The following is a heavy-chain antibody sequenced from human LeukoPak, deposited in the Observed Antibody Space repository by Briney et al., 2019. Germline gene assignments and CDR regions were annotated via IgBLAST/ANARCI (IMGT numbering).Heavy chain of an antibody. CDR1: GGSISSSSYY. Sequence: SETLSLTCTVSGGSISSSSYYWGWIRQPPGKGLEWIGSIYYSGSTYYNPSLKSRVTISVDTSKNQFSLKLSSVTAADTAVYYCARERYGGYVRGFDPWGQGTLVTVSS. CDR2: IYYSGST. J-gene: IGHJ5*02. D-gene: IGHD4-17*01. V-gene: IGHV4-39*07. CDR3: ARERYGGYVRGFDP.